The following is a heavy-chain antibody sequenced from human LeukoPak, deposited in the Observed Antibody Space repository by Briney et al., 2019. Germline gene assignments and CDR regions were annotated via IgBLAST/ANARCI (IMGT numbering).Heavy chain of an antibody. V-gene: IGHV3-11*01. J-gene: IGHJ4*02. Sequence: PGGSLRLACAASGFTFSDYYMSWIGQAPVKGLEWISYISSSGITKYYADSVKGRFTISRDNAKTSLYLQMNSLRAEDTAVYYCAKAGYCSSTSCPTLHFDYWGQGTLVIVSS. CDR2: ISSSGITK. CDR1: GFTFSDYY. D-gene: IGHD2-2*01. CDR3: AKAGYCSSTSCPTLHFDY.